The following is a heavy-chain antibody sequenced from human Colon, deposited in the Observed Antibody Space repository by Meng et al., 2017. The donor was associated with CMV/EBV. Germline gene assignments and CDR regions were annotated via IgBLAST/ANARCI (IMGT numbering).Heavy chain of an antibody. Sequence: GESLKISCAVSGFTFSGSAVHWVRQASGKGLEWVGRIRSKANNYATAYAESVTGRFTVSGDESKNTAYLQMNSLKTEDTAVYYCTRFLDIGGLRGLDVWGQGTTVTVSS. CDR3: TRFLDIGGLRGLDV. J-gene: IGHJ6*02. D-gene: IGHD4-23*01. V-gene: IGHV3-73*01. CDR2: IRSKANNYAT. CDR1: GFTFSGSA.